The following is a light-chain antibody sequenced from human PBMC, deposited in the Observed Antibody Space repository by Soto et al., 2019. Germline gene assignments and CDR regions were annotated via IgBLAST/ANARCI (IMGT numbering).Light chain of an antibody. CDR3: QQANSFTPT. V-gene: IGKV1D-12*01. CDR1: QGIRSW. Sequence: DVQMTQSPSSVSASVGDRVTITCRASQGIRSWLAWYQQKPGKAPKLLIYAASSLQSGVPSRFSGSGSGTDFTLTISSLQPEDFATYYCQQANSFTPTFGQGTRLEIK. CDR2: AAS. J-gene: IGKJ5*01.